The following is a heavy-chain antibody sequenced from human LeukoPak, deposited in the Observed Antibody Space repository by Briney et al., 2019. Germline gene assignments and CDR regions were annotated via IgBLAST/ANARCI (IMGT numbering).Heavy chain of an antibody. D-gene: IGHD3-22*01. V-gene: IGHV5-51*01. Sequence: GESLKISCKGSGYNFGTYWIGWVRQMPGKGLGWMGIIYPGDSDTRYSPSFQGQVTISVDKSISTAHLQWSSLKASDTAMYYCARQTRGSGYYTGAFDIWGQGTMVTVCS. CDR2: IYPGDSDT. CDR1: GYNFGTYW. J-gene: IGHJ3*02. CDR3: ARQTRGSGYYTGAFDI.